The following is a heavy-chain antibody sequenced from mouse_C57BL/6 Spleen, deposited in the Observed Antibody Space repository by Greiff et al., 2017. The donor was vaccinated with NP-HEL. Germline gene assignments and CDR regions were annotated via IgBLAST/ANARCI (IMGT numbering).Heavy chain of an antibody. D-gene: IGHD2-5*01. Sequence: EVQLQQSGPVLVKPGASVKMSCKASGYTFTDYYMNWMKQSHGKSLEWIGVINPYNGGTSYNQKFKGKATLTVDKSSSTAYMELNSLTSEDSAVYYCARSYYSNPYWYFDVWGTGTTVTVSS. CDR3: ARSYYSNPYWYFDV. CDR1: GYTFTDYY. CDR2: INPYNGGT. V-gene: IGHV1-19*01. J-gene: IGHJ1*03.